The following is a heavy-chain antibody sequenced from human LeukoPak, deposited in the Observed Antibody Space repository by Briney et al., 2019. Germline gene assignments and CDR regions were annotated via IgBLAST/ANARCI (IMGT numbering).Heavy chain of an antibody. Sequence: GGSLRLSCAASGFTFSSSSMNWVRRAPGKGLEWVSSISSSSSYIYYADSVKGRFTISRDNAKNSLYLQMNSLRAEDTAVYYCARGSSFRMLLGFVTWYFDLWGRGTLVTVSS. CDR3: ARGSSFRMLLGFVTWYFDL. J-gene: IGHJ2*01. CDR1: GFTFSSSS. CDR2: ISSSSSYI. D-gene: IGHD3-10*01. V-gene: IGHV3-21*01.